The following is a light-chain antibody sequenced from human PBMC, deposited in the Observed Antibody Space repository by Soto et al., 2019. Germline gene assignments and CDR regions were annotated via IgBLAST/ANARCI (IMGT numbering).Light chain of an antibody. CDR1: QSLVYSDGNTY. CDR3: MQGTHWPPT. Sequence: DVVMTQSPLSLPVTLGQPASISCRSSQSLVYSDGNTYLNCFQQRPGQSPRRLIYKVSNRDSGVPDRFSGRGSGTDFTLKISRVEAEDVGVYYCMQGTHWPPTFGQGTKVEIK. CDR2: KVS. V-gene: IGKV2-30*01. J-gene: IGKJ1*01.